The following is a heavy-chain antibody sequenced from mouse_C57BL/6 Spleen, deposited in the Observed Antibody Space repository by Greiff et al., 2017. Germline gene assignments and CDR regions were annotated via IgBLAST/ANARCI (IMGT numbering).Heavy chain of an antibody. CDR2: IRNKANGYTT. Sequence: EVHLVESGGGLVQPGGSLSLSCAASGFTFTDYYMSWVRQPPGKALEWLGFIRNKANGYTTEYSASVKGRFTISRDNSQSILYLQMNALRAEDSATYYCASFYGNYSHWYFDVWGTGTTVTVSS. J-gene: IGHJ1*03. CDR3: ASFYGNYSHWYFDV. V-gene: IGHV7-3*01. D-gene: IGHD2-1*01. CDR1: GFTFTDYY.